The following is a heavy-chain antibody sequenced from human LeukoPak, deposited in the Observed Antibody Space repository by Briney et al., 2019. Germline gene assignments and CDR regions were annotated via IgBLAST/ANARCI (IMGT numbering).Heavy chain of an antibody. D-gene: IGHD5-18*01. V-gene: IGHV4-59*10. J-gene: IGHJ4*02. Sequence: PSETLSLTCADYGGSFSGYYWSWIRQPAGKGLEWIGRIYTSGSTNYNPSLKSRVTMSVDTSKNQFSLKLSSVTAADTAVYYCATEDSYGFDYWGQGTLVTVSS. CDR1: GGSFSGYY. CDR3: ATEDSYGFDY. CDR2: IYTSGST.